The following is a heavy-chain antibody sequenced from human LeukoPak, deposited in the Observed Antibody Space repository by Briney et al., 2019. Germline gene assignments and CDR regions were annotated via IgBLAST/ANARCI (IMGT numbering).Heavy chain of an antibody. Sequence: GRSLRLSCAASGFTFSSYGMHWVRQAPGKGLEWVAVIWYDGGNKYYADSVKGRFTISRDNSKNTLYLQMNSLRAEDTAVYYCARVTFGYGMDVWGQGTTVTVSS. V-gene: IGHV3-33*01. CDR1: GFTFSSYG. CDR2: IWYDGGNK. D-gene: IGHD3-16*01. J-gene: IGHJ6*02. CDR3: ARVTFGYGMDV.